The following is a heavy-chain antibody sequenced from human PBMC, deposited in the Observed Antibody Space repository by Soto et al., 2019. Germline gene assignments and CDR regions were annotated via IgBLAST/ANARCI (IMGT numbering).Heavy chain of an antibody. V-gene: IGHV4-59*01. Sequence: PSQTQSLTCTVACGTIIGYYGSWIRQPPGKGLEWIGYIYYSGSTNYNPSLKSRVTISVDTSKNQFSLKLSSVTAADTAVYYCARGLGSDSSGWSLAGTYFDYWGQGTLVTVSS. CDR2: IYYSGST. CDR3: ARGLGSDSSGWSLAGTYFDY. J-gene: IGHJ4*02. D-gene: IGHD6-19*01. CDR1: CGTIIGYY.